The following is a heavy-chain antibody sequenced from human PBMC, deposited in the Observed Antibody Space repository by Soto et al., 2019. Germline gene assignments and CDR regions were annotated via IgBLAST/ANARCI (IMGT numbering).Heavy chain of an antibody. Sequence: QVQLVESGGGVVQPGRSLRLSCAASGFTFSSYGMHWVRQAPGKGLEWVAVIWYDGSNKYYADSVKGRFTISRDNSXNXXYLQMNSLRAEDTAVYYCARVPSGSGSYYPYGMDVWGQGTTVTVSS. CDR1: GFTFSSYG. CDR2: IWYDGSNK. J-gene: IGHJ6*02. D-gene: IGHD3-10*01. CDR3: ARVPSGSGSYYPYGMDV. V-gene: IGHV3-33*01.